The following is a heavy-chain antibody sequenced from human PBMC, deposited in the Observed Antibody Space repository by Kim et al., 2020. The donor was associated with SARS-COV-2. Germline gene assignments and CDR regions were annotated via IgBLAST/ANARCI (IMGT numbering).Heavy chain of an antibody. V-gene: IGHV3-23*01. CDR2: ISGSGANT. CDR3: AKHQGRGMSAAGSWEYFHY. CDR1: GFTFSSYA. D-gene: IGHD6-13*01. J-gene: IGHJ1*01. Sequence: GGSLRLSCAASGFTFSSYAMTWVRQAPGKGLEWVSTISGSGANTYYADSVKGRFTISRDNSQNTLYLQMNSLRVEDTAIYYCAKHQGRGMSAAGSWEYFHYWGQGTLVTVSS.